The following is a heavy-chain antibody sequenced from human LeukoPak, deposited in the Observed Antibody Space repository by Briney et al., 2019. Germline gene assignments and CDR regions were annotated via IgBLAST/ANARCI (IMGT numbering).Heavy chain of an antibody. CDR1: GHPFTSLY. CDR2: INPIGAST. D-gene: IGHD3-10*01. Sequence: APVNASCNASGHPFTSLYINSCGRAPGQGLEWMRIINPIGASTAYTPKFHVRLTLTRDTATNTITMELSSLRSGDTAVHYCARAPNSATRARGVRFAPWGQGTLVSVCS. J-gene: IGHJ5*02. V-gene: IGHV1-46*01. CDR3: ARAPNSATRARGVRFAP.